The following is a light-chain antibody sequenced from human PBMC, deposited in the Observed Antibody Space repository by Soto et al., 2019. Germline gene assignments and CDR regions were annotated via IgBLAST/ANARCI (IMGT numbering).Light chain of an antibody. CDR1: QSVSNNY. V-gene: IGKV3-20*01. J-gene: IGKJ1*01. CDR3: QQYGSSGT. CDR2: GAS. Sequence: ESLLTGSPGTLSLSPGERATLSCRASQSVSNNYLAWYQQKPGQAPRLLIYGASNRATGIPDRFSGSGSGTDFTLTISRLEPEDFAVYYCQQYGSSGTFGQGTKVDIK.